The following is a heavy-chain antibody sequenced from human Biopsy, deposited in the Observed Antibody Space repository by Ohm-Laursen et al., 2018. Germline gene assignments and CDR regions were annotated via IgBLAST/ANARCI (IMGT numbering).Heavy chain of an antibody. Sequence: TLSLTCTVSGGSITDEYWSWIRQSPGKGLEWIGFISKGGDTTYNPSLRGRVAISVDTSKNQFSLKLSSVTAADTAIFFCARLYRLDDYWNDDPPDAFDVWGQGTRVTVSS. J-gene: IGHJ3*01. D-gene: IGHD1-1*01. CDR2: ISKGGDT. V-gene: IGHV4-59*01. CDR1: GGSITDEY. CDR3: ARLYRLDDYWNDDPPDAFDV.